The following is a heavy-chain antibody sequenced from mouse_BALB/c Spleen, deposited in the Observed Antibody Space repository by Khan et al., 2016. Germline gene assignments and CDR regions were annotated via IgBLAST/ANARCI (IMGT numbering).Heavy chain of an antibody. V-gene: IGHV9-2-1*01. D-gene: IGHD1-1*01. CDR2: INTETGEP. J-gene: IGHJ3*01. Sequence: QIQLVQSGPELKKPGETVKISCKASGYIFTDYSIHWVKQVPGKGLKWMGCINTETGEPTYADDSKGRFAFSLETSASTAYLQINILKGEDAATYLCITTVDHWGEGTLVTDSA. CDR3: ITTVDH. CDR1: GYIFTDYS.